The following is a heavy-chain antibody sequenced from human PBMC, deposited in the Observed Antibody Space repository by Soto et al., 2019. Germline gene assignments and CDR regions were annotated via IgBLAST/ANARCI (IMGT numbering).Heavy chain of an antibody. CDR1: VFTFSSFA. CDR3: AKGTYSSGWYYYFAY. V-gene: IGHV3-23*01. J-gene: IGHJ4*02. Sequence: PGGSLRLSCAASVFTFSSFAMSLVRQAPGEGLEWVSAISGSGGVTYYAESLKGRFTISRDNSRSTLFLQMNSLRAEDTAVYYCAKGTYSSGWYYYFAYWGQGTLVTVSS. D-gene: IGHD6-19*01. CDR2: ISGSGGVT.